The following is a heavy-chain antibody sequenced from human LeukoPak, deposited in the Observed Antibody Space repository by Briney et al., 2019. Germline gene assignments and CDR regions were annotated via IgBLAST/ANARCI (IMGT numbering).Heavy chain of an antibody. CDR1: GFTFSDSY. V-gene: IGHV3-11*01. CDR2: ISSGGTI. D-gene: IGHD4-17*01. CDR3: AREVGDYGDY. Sequence: GGSLRLSCAASGFTFSDSYMSWIRQAPGKGLEWVSYISSGGTIFYADSVKGRFTISRDNAKNSLYLQMNSLRAEDTAVYYCAREVGDYGDYWGLGTLVTVSS. J-gene: IGHJ4*02.